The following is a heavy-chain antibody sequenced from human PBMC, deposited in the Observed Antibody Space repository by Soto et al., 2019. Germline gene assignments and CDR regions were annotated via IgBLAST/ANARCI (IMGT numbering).Heavy chain of an antibody. J-gene: IGHJ4*02. CDR2: IKEDGSEM. Sequence: EVQLVESGGGSVQRGGSLSLSCTASGFIFSRYWMSWVRQVPGKGLEWVANIKEDGSEMSYVDSVNGRFTISRDNAKNSVYLQMNSLSAEDTAMYHCARGIIAIAGDKWGQGTLVTVSS. CDR3: ARGIIAIAGDK. D-gene: IGHD3-16*02. CDR1: GFIFSRYW. V-gene: IGHV3-7*05.